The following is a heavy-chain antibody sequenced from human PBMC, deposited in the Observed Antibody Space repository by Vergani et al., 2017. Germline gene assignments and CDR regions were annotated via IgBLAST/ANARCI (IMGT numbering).Heavy chain of an antibody. CDR3: VNDAGSYENFFDS. Sequence: EVQLLESGGSLKQPGGSVRLSCAASGFTFSTYAMHWVRQAPGKGLEWVSALTEGGGSTYYADSFRGRFIISRDNSRDTLYLQMNSLRPEDTATYYCVNDAGSYENFFDSWGQGTLVTVSS. V-gene: IGHV3-23*01. CDR1: GFTFSTYA. J-gene: IGHJ4*02. CDR2: LTEGGGST. D-gene: IGHD1-26*01.